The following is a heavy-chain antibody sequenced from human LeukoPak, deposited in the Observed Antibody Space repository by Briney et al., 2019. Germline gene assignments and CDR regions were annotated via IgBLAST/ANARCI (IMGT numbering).Heavy chain of an antibody. CDR2: IIPIFGTA. Sequence: EASVKVSCKAFGYTFTNYAISWVRQAPGQGLEWMGGIIPIFGTANYAQKFQGRVTITADKSTSTAYMELSSLRSEDTAVYYCASNGRFLNYFDYWGQGTLVTVSS. CDR1: GYTFTNYA. J-gene: IGHJ4*02. D-gene: IGHD3-3*01. CDR3: ASNGRFLNYFDY. V-gene: IGHV1-69*06.